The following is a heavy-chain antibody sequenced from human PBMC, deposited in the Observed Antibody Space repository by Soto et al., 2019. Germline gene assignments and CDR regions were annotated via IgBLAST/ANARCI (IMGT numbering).Heavy chain of an antibody. J-gene: IGHJ5*02. CDR2: IYHSGST. D-gene: IGHD6-19*01. Sequence: PSETLSLTCAVSGYSISSGYYWGWIRQAPGKGLAWIGVIYHSGSTYHHPSLKSRVTISVDTSKNQFSLRLASVTAADTAMYYCTTMQWRRMGWFAPWGQETLITVSS. V-gene: IGHV4-38-2*01. CDR3: TTMQWRRMGWFAP. CDR1: GYSISSGYY.